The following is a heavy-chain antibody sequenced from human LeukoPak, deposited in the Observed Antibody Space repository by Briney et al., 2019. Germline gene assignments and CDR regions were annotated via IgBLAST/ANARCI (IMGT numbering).Heavy chain of an antibody. J-gene: IGHJ4*02. D-gene: IGHD5-24*01. Sequence: GGSLRLSCAASGFXFSSYSINWVRQAPGKGLEWVSSISSSSSYIYYADSVKGRFTISRDNAKNSLYLQMNSPRAEDTAVYYCARLQLGGHDYWGQGTLVTVSS. CDR2: ISSSSSYI. CDR3: ARLQLGGHDY. CDR1: GFXFSSYS. V-gene: IGHV3-21*01.